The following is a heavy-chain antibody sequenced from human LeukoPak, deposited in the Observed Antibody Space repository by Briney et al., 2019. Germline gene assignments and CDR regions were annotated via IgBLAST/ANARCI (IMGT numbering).Heavy chain of an antibody. Sequence: SETLSLTCTVSGDSISSGSYYWSWIRQPAGKGLEWIGRIYSSGSTNYNPSLKSRVTISVDTSKNQFSLKLSSVTAADTAVYYCARARLVDGYNYYYYYGMDVWGQGTTVTVSS. J-gene: IGHJ6*02. CDR2: IYSSGST. V-gene: IGHV4-61*02. D-gene: IGHD5-24*01. CDR3: ARARLVDGYNYYYYYGMDV. CDR1: GDSISSGSYY.